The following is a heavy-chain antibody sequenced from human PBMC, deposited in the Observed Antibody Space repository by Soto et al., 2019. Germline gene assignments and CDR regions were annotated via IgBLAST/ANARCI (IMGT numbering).Heavy chain of an antibody. D-gene: IGHD3-22*01. Sequence: EVQLVESGGGLVKPGGSLRLSCAASGFTFSNAWMNWVRQAPGKGLEWVGRIKSKTDGGTTDYAAPVKGRFTISRDHSKNTLYLQMNSLKTEDTAVYYCTTARQGNYYDSSGYYFKYYFDYWGQGTLVTVSS. J-gene: IGHJ4*02. CDR2: IKSKTDGGTT. CDR3: TTARQGNYYDSSGYYFKYYFDY. V-gene: IGHV3-15*07. CDR1: GFTFSNAW.